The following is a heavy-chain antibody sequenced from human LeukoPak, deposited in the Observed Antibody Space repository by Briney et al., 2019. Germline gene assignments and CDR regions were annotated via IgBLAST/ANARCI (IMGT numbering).Heavy chain of an antibody. V-gene: IGHV3-23*01. CDR3: AKVPTIAVAGDFDY. D-gene: IGHD6-19*01. CDR1: GFTFSSYA. J-gene: IGHJ4*02. CDR2: ISGSGGST. Sequence: PGGSLRLSCAASGFTFSSYAMSWVRQAPGKELEWVSAISGSGGSTYYADSVKGRFTISRDNSKNTLYLQMNSLRAEDTAVYYCAKVPTIAVAGDFDYWGQGTLVTVSS.